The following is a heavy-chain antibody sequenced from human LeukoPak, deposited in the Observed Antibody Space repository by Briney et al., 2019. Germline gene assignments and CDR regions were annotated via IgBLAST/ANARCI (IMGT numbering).Heavy chain of an antibody. CDR2: FYYRGST. CDR1: GGSISSSSYY. V-gene: IGHV4-39*01. Sequence: SETLSLTCTVSGGSISSSSYYWGWIRQPPGKGLECIGTFYYRGSTSYSPSLKSRVTISVDTSKNQFSLQLISVTAADTAVYYCARHLPVPRGWYDCWGQGTLVTVSS. J-gene: IGHJ5*01. CDR3: ARHLPVPRGWYDC.